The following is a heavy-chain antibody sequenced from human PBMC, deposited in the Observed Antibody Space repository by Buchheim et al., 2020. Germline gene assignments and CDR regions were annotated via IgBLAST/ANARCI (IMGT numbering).Heavy chain of an antibody. CDR2: ISDGGGT. Sequence: QVHLQESGPGLVKPSETLSLTCTVSGGSLSTHYWTWIRQAPGKGLEWIGFISDGGGTSSNPSLKRRASVSMDTSQNQFSLNLTSVTADDTAVYYCARRGGSGRSFDYWGQGTL. J-gene: IGHJ4*02. V-gene: IGHV4-59*11. CDR1: GGSLSTHY. CDR3: ARRGGSGRSFDY. D-gene: IGHD3-10*01.